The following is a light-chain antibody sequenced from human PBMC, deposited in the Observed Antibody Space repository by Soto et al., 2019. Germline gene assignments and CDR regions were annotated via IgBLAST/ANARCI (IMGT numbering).Light chain of an antibody. CDR2: AAS. CDR3: QQNYSLPIT. Sequence: DIQMTQSPSSLSASVGDRVTITCRASQSISSYLNWYQQKPGKAPKLLIYAASSLQSGVPSRFSGSGSETEFTLTISSLQPEDFATYYCQQNYSLPITFGQGTRLEIK. CDR1: QSISSY. J-gene: IGKJ5*01. V-gene: IGKV1-39*01.